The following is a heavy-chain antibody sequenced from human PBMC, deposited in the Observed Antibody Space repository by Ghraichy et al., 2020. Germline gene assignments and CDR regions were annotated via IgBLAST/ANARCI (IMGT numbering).Heavy chain of an antibody. D-gene: IGHD3-10*01. CDR1: GGTFSSYA. J-gene: IGHJ5*02. CDR3: ARQGKTYYYGSGSLSGSYNWFDP. CDR2: IIPILGIA. V-gene: IGHV1-69*04. Sequence: SVKVSCKASGGTFSSYAISWVRQAPGQGLEWMGRIIPILGIANYAQKFQGRVTITADKSTSTAYMELSSLRSEDTAVYYCARQGKTYYYGSGSLSGSYNWFDPWGQGTLVTVSS.